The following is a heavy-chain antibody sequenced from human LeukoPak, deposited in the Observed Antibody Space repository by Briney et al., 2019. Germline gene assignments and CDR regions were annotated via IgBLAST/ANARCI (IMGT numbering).Heavy chain of an antibody. J-gene: IGHJ3*02. CDR1: GGSISSRSYY. V-gene: IGHV4-39*07. CDR3: ARPPYGSANDPFDI. D-gene: IGHD3-10*01. Sequence: PSKTLSLTCTVSGGSISSRSYYWGWIRQPPGKGLEWIGEINHSGSTNYNPSLKSRVTISVDTSKNQFSLKLSSVTAADTAVYYCARPPYGSANDPFDIWGQGTMVTVSS. CDR2: INHSGST.